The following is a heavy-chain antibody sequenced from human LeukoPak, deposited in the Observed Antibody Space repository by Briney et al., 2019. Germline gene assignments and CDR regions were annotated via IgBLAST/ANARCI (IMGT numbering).Heavy chain of an antibody. CDR1: GXTFSSFW. CDR3: ARDEDLDTALIKRGFDY. D-gene: IGHD5-18*01. J-gene: IGHJ4*02. CDR2: TNRDGSST. V-gene: IGHV3-74*01. Sequence: GGSLRLSCAASGXTFSSFWMHWVRQAPGKGLVWVSSTNRDGSSTYYADSVKGRFTISRDNAKNTLYLQINSLRVEDTAVYYCARDEDLDTALIKRGFDYWGQGTLVTVSS.